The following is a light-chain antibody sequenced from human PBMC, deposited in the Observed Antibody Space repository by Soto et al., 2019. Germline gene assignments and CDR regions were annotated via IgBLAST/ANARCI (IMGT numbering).Light chain of an antibody. CDR3: SSYTSSSTGV. Sequence: QSALTQPASVSGSPGQSITISCTGTSSDVGGYNFVSWYHQHPGKAPKLMIYEVSNRPSGVSNRFSGSKSGNMASLTISGLQAEDEADYYCSSYTSSSTGVFGGGTKLTVL. CDR2: EVS. J-gene: IGLJ2*01. CDR1: SSDVGGYNF. V-gene: IGLV2-14*01.